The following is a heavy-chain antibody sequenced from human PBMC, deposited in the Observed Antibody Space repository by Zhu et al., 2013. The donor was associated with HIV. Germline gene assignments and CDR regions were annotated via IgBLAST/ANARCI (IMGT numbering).Heavy chain of an antibody. D-gene: IGHD1-1*01. CDR1: GGTFSSYA. J-gene: IGHJ1*01. CDR2: IIPIFGTA. V-gene: IGHV1-69*06. CDR3: ARDQSQVNLSPFSNLRRGPTGLTLGYYPFGSPNGTNLPVPNRGPYF. Sequence: QVQLVQSGAEVKKPGSSVKVSCKASGGTFSSYAISWVRQAPGQGLEWMGGIIPIFGTANYAQKFQGRVTITADKSTSTAYMELSSLRSEDTAVYYCARDQSQVNLSPFSNLRRGPTGLTLGYYPFGSPNGTNLPVPNRGPYF.